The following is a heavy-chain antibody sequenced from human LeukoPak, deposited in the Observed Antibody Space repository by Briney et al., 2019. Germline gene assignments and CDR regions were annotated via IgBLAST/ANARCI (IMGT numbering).Heavy chain of an antibody. J-gene: IGHJ4*02. Sequence: GGSLRLSCAASGFTFTNYAMNWVRQAPGKGLHWVSTISGRGDYTYYADSVKGRFTISRDNSKNTLYLQMNSLRAEDTAVYYCAKGYTYGSDWGQGTLVTISS. CDR1: GFTFTNYA. D-gene: IGHD5-18*01. V-gene: IGHV3-23*01. CDR2: ISGRGDYT. CDR3: AKGYTYGSD.